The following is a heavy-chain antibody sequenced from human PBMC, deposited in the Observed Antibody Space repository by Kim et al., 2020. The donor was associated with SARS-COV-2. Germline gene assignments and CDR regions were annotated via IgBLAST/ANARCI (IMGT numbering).Heavy chain of an antibody. D-gene: IGHD7-27*01. Sequence: PSLKSRVTISVDTSTNQFSLKLSYVTAADTAMYYCARRGPWGYYYYYMDVWGKGTTVTVSS. CDR3: ARRGPWGYYYYYMDV. J-gene: IGHJ6*03. V-gene: IGHV4-39*01.